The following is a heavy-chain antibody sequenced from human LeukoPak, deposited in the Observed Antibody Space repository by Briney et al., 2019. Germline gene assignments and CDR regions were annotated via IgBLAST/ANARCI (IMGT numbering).Heavy chain of an antibody. CDR2: INWNGGST. CDR1: GFTFDDYG. J-gene: IGHJ4*02. D-gene: IGHD6-13*01. Sequence: PGGSLRLSCAASGFTFDDYGMSWVRQAPGKGLEWVSGINWNGGSTGYADSVKGRFTISRDNAKNSLYLQMNSLRAEDAALYYCARGTLKAAATDFDYWGQGTLVTVSS. CDR3: ARGTLKAAATDFDY. V-gene: IGHV3-20*04.